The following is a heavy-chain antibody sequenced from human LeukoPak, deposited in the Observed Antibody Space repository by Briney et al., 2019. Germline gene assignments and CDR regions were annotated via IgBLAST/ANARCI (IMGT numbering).Heavy chain of an antibody. CDR1: GFTFSNAW. D-gene: IGHD6-13*01. J-gene: IGHJ6*04. CDR2: IKSKTDGGTT. CDR3: TTDSPYSSSWFDYYYYYGMDV. Sequence: GGSLRLSCAASGFTFSNAWMSWVRQAPRKGLEWVGRIKSKTDGGTTDYAAPVKGRFTISRDDSKNTLYLQMNSLKTEDTAVYYCTTDSPYSSSWFDYYYYYGMDVWGKGTTVTVSS. V-gene: IGHV3-15*01.